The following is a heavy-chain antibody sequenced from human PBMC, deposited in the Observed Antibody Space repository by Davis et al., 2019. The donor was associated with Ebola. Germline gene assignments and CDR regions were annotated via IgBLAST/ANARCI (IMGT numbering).Heavy chain of an antibody. Sequence: SLKISCAASGFTFDDYAMHWVRQAPGKGLEWVSGISWNSGSIGYADSVKGRFTISRDNAKNSLYLQMNSLRAEDTAVYYCAREVAPACLDYWGQGTLVTVSS. V-gene: IGHV3-9*01. CDR3: AREVAPACLDY. CDR2: ISWNSGSI. D-gene: IGHD2-2*01. J-gene: IGHJ4*02. CDR1: GFTFDDYA.